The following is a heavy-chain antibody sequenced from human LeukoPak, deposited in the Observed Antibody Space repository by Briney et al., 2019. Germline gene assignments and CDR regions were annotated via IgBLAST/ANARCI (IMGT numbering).Heavy chain of an antibody. D-gene: IGHD3-3*01. J-gene: IGHJ4*02. V-gene: IGHV4-61*02. CDR1: GGSISSGSYY. Sequence: SETLSLTCTVSGGSISSGSYYWSWIRQPAGKGLEWIGRIYTSGSTNYNPSLKSRVTISVDTSKNQFSLKLSSVTAADTAVYYCARDRAYDFWSGYLTEPGPFDYWGQGTLVTVSS. CDR2: IYTSGST. CDR3: ARDRAYDFWSGYLTEPGPFDY.